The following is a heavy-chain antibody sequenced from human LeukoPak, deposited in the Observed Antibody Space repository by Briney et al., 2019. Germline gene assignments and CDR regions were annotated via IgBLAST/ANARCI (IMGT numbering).Heavy chain of an antibody. CDR1: GGSISSGGYS. CDR2: IYHSGST. V-gene: IGHV4-30-2*01. J-gene: IGHJ4*02. D-gene: IGHD4-17*01. Sequence: PSETLSLTCAVSGGSISSGGYSWSWIRQPPGKGLEWIGYIYHSGSTYCNPSLKSRVTISVDRSKNQFSLKLSSVTAADTAVYYCARVFYGYLSDYFDYWGQGTLVTVSS. CDR3: ARVFYGYLSDYFDY.